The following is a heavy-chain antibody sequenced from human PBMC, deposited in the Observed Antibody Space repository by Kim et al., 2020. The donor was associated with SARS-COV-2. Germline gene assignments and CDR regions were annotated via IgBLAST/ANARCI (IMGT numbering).Heavy chain of an antibody. CDR2: INHSGST. J-gene: IGHJ4*02. D-gene: IGHD3-16*02. CDR3: ARGVKKIMITFGGVIVPRFDY. Sequence: SETLSLTCAVYGGSFSGYYWSWIRQPPGKGLEWIGEINHSGSTNYKPSPKSRVTISVDTSKNQFSLKLSSVTAADTAVYYCARGVKKIMITFGGVIVPRFDYWGQGTLVTVSS. CDR1: GGSFSGYY. V-gene: IGHV4-34*01.